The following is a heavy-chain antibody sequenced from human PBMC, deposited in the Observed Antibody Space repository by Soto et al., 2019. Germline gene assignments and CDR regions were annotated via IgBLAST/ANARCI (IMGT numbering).Heavy chain of an antibody. CDR1: GYTFPSYG. J-gene: IGHJ4*02. Sequence: QVQLVQSGAEVKKPGASVKVSCKASGYTFPSYGISWVRQAPGQGLNGMGWIRPYNGNTNYAQKLLGRVTMTTDTSTSTAYMELRSLRSDDTAVYYCARDRFFEWELHCDYWGQGTLVTVSS. D-gene: IGHD1-26*01. V-gene: IGHV1-18*01. CDR2: IRPYNGNT. CDR3: ARDRFFEWELHCDY.